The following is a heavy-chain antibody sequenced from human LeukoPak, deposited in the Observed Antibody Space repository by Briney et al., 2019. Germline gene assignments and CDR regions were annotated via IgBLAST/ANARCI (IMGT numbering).Heavy chain of an antibody. J-gene: IGHJ4*02. CDR2: IYYSGST. Sequence: SETLSLTCTVSGYSISSGYYWGWIRQPPGKGLEWIGYIYYSGSTNYNPSLKSRVTISVDTSKNQFSLKLSSVTAADTAVYYCARDRSPGGTDYWGQGTLVTVSS. CDR1: GYSISSGYY. CDR3: ARDRSPGGTDY. D-gene: IGHD3-16*01. V-gene: IGHV4-38-2*02.